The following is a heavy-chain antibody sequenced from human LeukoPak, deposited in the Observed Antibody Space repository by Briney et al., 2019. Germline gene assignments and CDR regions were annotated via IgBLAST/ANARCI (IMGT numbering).Heavy chain of an antibody. D-gene: IGHD3-10*01. V-gene: IGHV3-23*01. J-gene: IGHJ4*02. Sequence: GGSLRLSCAASGFTFSNYAMSWVRQAPGKGLEWVSAISGSGDSAYYADSVKVRFTISRDNSKNTLYLQMNSLRSEDTAVYYCAKAGIHMVPGITPYYFDYWGQGALVTDSS. CDR2: ISGSGDSA. CDR1: GFTFSNYA. CDR3: AKAGIHMVPGITPYYFDY.